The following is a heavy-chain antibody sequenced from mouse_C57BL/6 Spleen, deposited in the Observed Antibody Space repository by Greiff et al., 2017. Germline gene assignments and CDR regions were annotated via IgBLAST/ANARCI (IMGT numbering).Heavy chain of an antibody. D-gene: IGHD2-4*01. Sequence: EVKLEESGPGLVKPSQSLSLTCSVTGYSITSGYYWNWIRQFPGNKLEWMGYISYDGSNNYNPSLKNRISITRDTSKNQFFLKLNSVTTEDTATYYCARDYDYDYWYFDVWGTGTTVTVSS. CDR3: ARDYDYDYWYFDV. CDR2: ISYDGSN. V-gene: IGHV3-6*01. J-gene: IGHJ1*03. CDR1: GYSITSGYY.